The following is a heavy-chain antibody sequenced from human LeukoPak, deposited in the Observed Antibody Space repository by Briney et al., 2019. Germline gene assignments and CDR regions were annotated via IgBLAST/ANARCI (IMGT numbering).Heavy chain of an antibody. CDR3: ARDPRITMIVVVKRTPRMDI. CDR2: IKQVGSEK. J-gene: IGHJ3*02. Sequence: GGSLRLSCAASGFTFSSYWMSWVRQAPGEGLEWVANIKQVGSEKYYVDSVKGRFTISRDNAKNSLYLQMNSLRAEDTAVYYCARDPRITMIVVVKRTPRMDIWGQGTMVTVSS. D-gene: IGHD3-22*01. CDR1: GFTFSSYW. V-gene: IGHV3-7*01.